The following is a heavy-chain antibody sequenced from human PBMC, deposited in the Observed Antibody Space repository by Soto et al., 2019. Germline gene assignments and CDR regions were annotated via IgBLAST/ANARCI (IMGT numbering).Heavy chain of an antibody. D-gene: IGHD3-3*02. J-gene: IGHJ5*02. CDR2: IIPIFGTA. V-gene: IGHV1-69*13. CDR1: GGTFSSYA. Sequence: SVKVSCKASGGTFSSYAISWVRQAPGQGLEWMGGIIPIFGTANYAQKFQGRVTITADESTSTAYMELSSLRSEDTAVYYCARAFFRAAPHNWFDPWGQGTLVTVST. CDR3: ARAFFRAAPHNWFDP.